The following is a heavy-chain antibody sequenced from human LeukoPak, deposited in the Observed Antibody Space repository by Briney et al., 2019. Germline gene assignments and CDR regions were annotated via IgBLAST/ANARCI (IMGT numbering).Heavy chain of an antibody. CDR3: ARQSLSLYYYDSSGYYTGDAFDI. D-gene: IGHD3-22*01. Sequence: GESLKISCKGSGYSFTSYWIGWVRQMPGKGLEWMGIIYPGDSDTRYSPSFQGQVTISADKSISTAYLQWSSLKASDTAMYYCARQSLSLYYYDSSGYYTGDAFDIWGQGTMVTVSS. CDR2: IYPGDSDT. V-gene: IGHV5-51*01. CDR1: GYSFTSYW. J-gene: IGHJ3*02.